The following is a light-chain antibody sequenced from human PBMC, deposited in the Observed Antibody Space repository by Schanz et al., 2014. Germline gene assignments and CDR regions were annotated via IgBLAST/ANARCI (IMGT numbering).Light chain of an antibody. CDR2: DVN. V-gene: IGLV2-8*01. J-gene: IGLJ3*02. Sequence: QSVLTQPPSASGSPGQSVTISCTGTSSDVGGYNYVSWYQQHPGKAPKLMIFDVNQRPSGVPDRFSGSKSGNTASLTVSGLQAEDEGDYYCCSYAGSNVWVFGGGTKLTVL. CDR1: SSDVGGYNY. CDR3: CSYAGSNVWV.